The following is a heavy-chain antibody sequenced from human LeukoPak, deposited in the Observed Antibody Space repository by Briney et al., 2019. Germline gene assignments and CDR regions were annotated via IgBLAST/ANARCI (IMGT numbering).Heavy chain of an antibody. CDR3: AKVVISWGPTSQDY. CDR1: GFTFSSYA. V-gene: IGHV3-23*01. CDR2: ISGNGGNT. J-gene: IGHJ4*02. Sequence: PGGSLRLSCAASGFTFSSYAMSWVRQAPGKGLDWVLTISGNGGNTYYADSVKGRFTISRDNSKNTLYLQINTLRAEDMAVYYCAKVVISWGPTSQDYWGQGTLVTVSS. D-gene: IGHD6-13*01.